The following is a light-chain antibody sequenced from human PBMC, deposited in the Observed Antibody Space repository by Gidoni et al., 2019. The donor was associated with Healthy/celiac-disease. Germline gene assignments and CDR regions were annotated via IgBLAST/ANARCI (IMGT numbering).Light chain of an antibody. J-gene: IGKJ3*01. CDR1: QSVSSSD. CDR2: GAS. CDR3: QQYGSSPT. V-gene: IGKV3-20*01. Sequence: ELVLTQSPGTLSLSPGEIAILSCRASQSVSSSDLAWYQQKPGQAPRLLIYGASSRATGIPDRCSGSGSGTDFTLTISRLEPEDFAVYYCQQYGSSPTFGPGTKVDIK.